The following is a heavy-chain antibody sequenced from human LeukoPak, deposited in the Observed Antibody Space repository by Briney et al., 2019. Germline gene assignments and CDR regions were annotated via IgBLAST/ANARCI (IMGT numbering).Heavy chain of an antibody. V-gene: IGHV3-23*01. J-gene: IGHJ2*01. D-gene: IGHD3-16*01. CDR2: ISGSGGST. CDR3: ARDGGRVGDKGYFDL. Sequence: GGSLRLSCAASGFTFSSYAMSWVRQAPGKGLEWVSAISGSGGSTYYADSVKGRFTISRDNSKNTLYLQMNSLRAEDTAVYYCARDGGRVGDKGYFDLWGRGTLVTVSS. CDR1: GFTFSSYA.